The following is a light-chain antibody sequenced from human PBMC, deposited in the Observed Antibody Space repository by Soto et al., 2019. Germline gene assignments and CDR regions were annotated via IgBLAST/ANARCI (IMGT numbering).Light chain of an antibody. CDR2: GGS. CDR3: QQYDDWPWT. Sequence: EIVMTQSPATLSVSPGDRATLSCRASQSVNSNVAWYHQKPGQAPRLLIYGGSTRASGTPVRFSGSESGTEFTLTLSSLQSEDFAVYYCQQYDDWPWTVGHGTKVEIK. V-gene: IGKV3-15*01. J-gene: IGKJ1*01. CDR1: QSVNSN.